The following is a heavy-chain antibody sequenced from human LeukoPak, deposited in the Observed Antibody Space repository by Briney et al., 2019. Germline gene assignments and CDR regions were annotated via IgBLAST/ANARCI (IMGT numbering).Heavy chain of an antibody. CDR1: GFTFSSYA. V-gene: IGHV3-23*01. D-gene: IGHD3/OR15-3a*01. J-gene: IGHJ4*02. Sequence: PGGSLRLSCAASGFTFSSYAMSWVRQAPGKGLEWVSAISGSGGSTYYADSVKGRFTISRDNSKNTVYLQMNSLRTEDTAVYYCAKVTYDFWSGYYYFDYWGQGTLVTVSS. CDR2: ISGSGGST. CDR3: AKVTYDFWSGYYYFDY.